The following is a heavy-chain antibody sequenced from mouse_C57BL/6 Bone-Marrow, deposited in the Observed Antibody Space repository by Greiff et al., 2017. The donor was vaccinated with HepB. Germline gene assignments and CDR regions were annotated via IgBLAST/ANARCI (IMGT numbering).Heavy chain of an antibody. CDR2: ISYSGST. J-gene: IGHJ2*01. Sequence: EVKLVESGPGMVKPSQSLSLTCTVTGYSITSGYDWHWIRHFPGNNLEWMGYISYSGSTNYNPSLKSRISITHDTSKNHFFLKLNSVTTEDTATYYCARGGELRLRDYYFDYWGQGTTLTVSS. V-gene: IGHV3-1*01. CDR1: GYSITSGYD. CDR3: ARGGELRLRDYYFDY. D-gene: IGHD3-2*02.